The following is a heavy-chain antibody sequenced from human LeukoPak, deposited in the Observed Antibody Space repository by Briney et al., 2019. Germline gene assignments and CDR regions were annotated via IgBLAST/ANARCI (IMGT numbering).Heavy chain of an antibody. V-gene: IGHV4-34*08. CDR1: GFTFSNAW. J-gene: IGHJ4*02. Sequence: GSLRLSCAASGFTFSNAWMSWVRQAPGKGLEWIGEINHSGSTNYNPSLKSRVTISVDTSKNQFSLKLSSVTAADTAVYYCGHRGKRGWGQGTLVTVSS. CDR3: GHRGKRG. D-gene: IGHD3-10*01. CDR2: INHSGST.